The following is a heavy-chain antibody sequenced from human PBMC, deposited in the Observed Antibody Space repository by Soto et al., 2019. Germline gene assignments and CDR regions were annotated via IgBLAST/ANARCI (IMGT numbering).Heavy chain of an antibody. Sequence: VQLVESGGGVVQPGRSLRLSCAASGFTFSSYTMHWVRQAPGKGLEWVALISSDGTTEYCADSVKGRFTMSRDNSKNTLYLQMNSLRGEDTAVYYCARDNSGWTNWFDPWGQGTLVTVSS. D-gene: IGHD6-19*01. CDR3: ARDNSGWTNWFDP. CDR2: ISSDGTTE. V-gene: IGHV3-30-3*01. CDR1: GFTFSSYT. J-gene: IGHJ5*02.